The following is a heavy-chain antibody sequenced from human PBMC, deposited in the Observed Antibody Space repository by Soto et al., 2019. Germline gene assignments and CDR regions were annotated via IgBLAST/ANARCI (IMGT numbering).Heavy chain of an antibody. CDR1: ASSFSGYY. J-gene: IGHJ4*02. CDR3: ARSPKSSSTLYYFAF. CDR2: VIHTGRT. Sequence: PSETLSLTCAVYASSFSGYYWSWIRQPPGKGLKWIGEVIHTGRTNYNPSLKGRVTISVDTSKNQFSLNLSSVTAADTAVYYCARSPKSSSTLYYFAFWSKG. V-gene: IGHV4-34*12.